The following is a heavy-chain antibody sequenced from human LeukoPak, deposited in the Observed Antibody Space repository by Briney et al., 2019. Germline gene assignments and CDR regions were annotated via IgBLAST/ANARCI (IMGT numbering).Heavy chain of an antibody. J-gene: IGHJ5*02. CDR3: ARVRYSSSWYEP. CDR2: ISGSGGNK. D-gene: IGHD6-13*01. Sequence: GGSLRLSCAASGFTFSGYAMSWVRQAPGKGLEWVSGISGSGGNKYYADSVKGRFTISRDNSKNTLYLQMNSLRAEDTAVYYCARVRYSSSWYEPWGQGTLVTVSS. V-gene: IGHV3-23*01. CDR1: GFTFSGYA.